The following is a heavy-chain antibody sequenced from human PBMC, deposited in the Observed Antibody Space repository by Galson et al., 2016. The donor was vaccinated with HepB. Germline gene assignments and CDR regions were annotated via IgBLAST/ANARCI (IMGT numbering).Heavy chain of an antibody. CDR2: ISYSGNT. J-gene: IGHJ4*02. D-gene: IGHD5-18*01. CDR1: SDSFTGSSYY. CDR3: VRTFVDIYGRRYFDY. V-gene: IGHV4-39*02. Sequence: SETLSLTCTVSSDSFTGSSYYWAWIRQPPGKGLEWIGSISYSGNTYYNPSLKSRVTMSVDTSRKHFSLKLISVTAADTAVFYCVRTFVDIYGRRYFDYWGQGTLVSVS.